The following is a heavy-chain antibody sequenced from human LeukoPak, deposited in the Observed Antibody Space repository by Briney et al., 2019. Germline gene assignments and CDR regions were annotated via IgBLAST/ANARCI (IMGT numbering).Heavy chain of an antibody. J-gene: IGHJ4*02. CDR2: ISYDGSNK. D-gene: IGHD6-19*01. Sequence: GRSLRLSCAASGFTFSSYAMHWVRQAPGKGLEWVAVISYDGSNKYYADSVKGRFTISRDNSKNTLYLQMNSLRAEDTAVYYCARGIAVAGLDYWGQGTLVTVSS. CDR1: GFTFSSYA. V-gene: IGHV3-30-3*01. CDR3: ARGIAVAGLDY.